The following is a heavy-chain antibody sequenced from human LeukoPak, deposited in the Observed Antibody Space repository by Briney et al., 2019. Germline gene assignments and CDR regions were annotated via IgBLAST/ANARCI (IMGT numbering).Heavy chain of an antibody. D-gene: IGHD2-15*01. J-gene: IGHJ4*02. CDR3: AKAPVTSCRGAFCYPFDY. V-gene: IGHV3-48*03. CDR1: GFTFSSYE. CDR2: IDSSGSTI. Sequence: GGSLRLSCAASGFTFSSYEMNWVRQAPGKGLEWVSYIDSSGSTIHYADSVKGRFTISRDNAKNSLYLQMNSLRAEDTAVYYCAKAPVTSCRGAFCYPFDYWGQGTLVTVSS.